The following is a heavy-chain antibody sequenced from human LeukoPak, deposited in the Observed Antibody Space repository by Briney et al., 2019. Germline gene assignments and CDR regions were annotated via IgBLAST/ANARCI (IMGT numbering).Heavy chain of an antibody. CDR1: GFSFSNYG. J-gene: IGHJ3*01. Sequence: GGSLRLSCAASGFSFSNYGMNWVRQAPGKGLEWVSGIIGSGGTTYYADSVKGRFTISRDNSKNTLYLQMNSLRAEDTAVYYCAKDLRYSGSPRAFDFWGQGTMVTVSS. CDR2: IIGSGGTT. V-gene: IGHV3-23*01. CDR3: AKDLRYSGSPRAFDF. D-gene: IGHD1-26*01.